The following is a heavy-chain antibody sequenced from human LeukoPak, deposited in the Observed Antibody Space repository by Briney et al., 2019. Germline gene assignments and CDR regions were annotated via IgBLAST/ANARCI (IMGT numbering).Heavy chain of an antibody. V-gene: IGHV4-59*01. CDR2: IYYSGST. Sequence: SETLSLTCTVSGGSIISYYWSWIRQPPGKGLGWIGYIYYSGSTNYNPSLKSRVTISVDTSKNQFSLKLSSVTAADTAVYYCARVGDCGGDCSHFDYWGQGTLVTVSS. CDR3: ARVGDCGGDCSHFDY. D-gene: IGHD2-21*02. CDR1: GGSIISYY. J-gene: IGHJ4*02.